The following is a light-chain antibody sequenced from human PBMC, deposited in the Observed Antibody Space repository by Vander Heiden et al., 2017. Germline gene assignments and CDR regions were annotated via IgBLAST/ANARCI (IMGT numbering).Light chain of an antibody. CDR2: AVS. CDR3: KKYNRAGHT. J-gene: IGKJ4*01. CDR1: QGSSNY. V-gene: IGKV1-27*01. Sequence: DIQMPQSPSSLSASVGARVPIPCRPIQGSSNYLAWYQQKPGKVPKRLIYAVSTLQSGVPARFSGSGSGTDFTLKISRMKAEDGGTYYCKKYNRAGHTFGGGTKVEIK.